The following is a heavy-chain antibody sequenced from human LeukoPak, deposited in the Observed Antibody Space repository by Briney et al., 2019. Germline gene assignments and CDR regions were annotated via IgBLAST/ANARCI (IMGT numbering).Heavy chain of an antibody. J-gene: IGHJ5*02. D-gene: IGHD6-19*01. Sequence: GGSLRLSCAASGFTFSNYWMHWVRQAPGKGLVWVSRVHSDGSTTNYADSVKGRFTVSRDNAKNTLYLQMNSLRAEDTAVYYCAKDQFSSGLNWFDPWGQGTLVTVSS. CDR2: VHSDGSTT. CDR3: AKDQFSSGLNWFDP. V-gene: IGHV3-74*01. CDR1: GFTFSNYW.